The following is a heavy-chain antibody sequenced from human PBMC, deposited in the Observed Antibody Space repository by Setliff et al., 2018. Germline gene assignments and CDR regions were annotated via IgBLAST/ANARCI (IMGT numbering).Heavy chain of an antibody. CDR2: IYTSGST. V-gene: IGHV4-38-2*01. CDR3: ASNALPHYDYSNYEGLYDYYYYMDV. D-gene: IGHD4-4*01. Sequence: PSETLSLTCAVSGYSISSGYYWGWIRQPPGKGLEWIGSIYTSGSTNYNPSLKSRVTISVDTSKNQFSLKLSSVTAADTAVYYCASNALPHYDYSNYEGLYDYYYYMDVWGKGTTVTVSS. J-gene: IGHJ6*03. CDR1: GYSISSGYY.